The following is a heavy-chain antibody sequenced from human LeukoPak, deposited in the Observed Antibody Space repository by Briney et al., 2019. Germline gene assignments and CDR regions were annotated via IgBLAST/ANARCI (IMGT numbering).Heavy chain of an antibody. CDR1: GGSFSDYY. J-gene: IGHJ6*03. CDR3: SRGRRYSGYYYYYYYMDV. D-gene: IGHD5-12*01. CDR2: INHSGST. Sequence: SETLSLTCAVYGGSFSDYYCSWIRQAPGKGLEWIGEINHSGSTNYNPSLKSRVTISVDTSKNQFSLNLTSVTAADTAVYYCSRGRRYSGYYYYYYYMDVWGKGTTVTVSS. V-gene: IGHV4-34*01.